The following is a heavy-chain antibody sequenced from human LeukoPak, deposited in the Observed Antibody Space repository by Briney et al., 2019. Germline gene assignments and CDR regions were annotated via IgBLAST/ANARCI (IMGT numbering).Heavy chain of an antibody. Sequence: GGSLRLSCAASGFTFTSYWMSWVRQAPGKGLEWVANIKQDGSEKYYVDSVKGRFTISRDNAKNSLYLQMSSLRGEDTAVYYCARGVGYGSGSYWGQGTLVTVSS. D-gene: IGHD3-10*01. CDR3: ARGVGYGSGSY. CDR2: IKQDGSEK. CDR1: GFTFTSYW. J-gene: IGHJ4*02. V-gene: IGHV3-7*03.